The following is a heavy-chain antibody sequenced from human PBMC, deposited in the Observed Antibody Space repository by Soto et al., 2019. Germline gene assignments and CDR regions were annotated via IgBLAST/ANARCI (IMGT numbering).Heavy chain of an antibody. V-gene: IGHV3-23*01. J-gene: IGHJ4*02. CDR2: ISGSGGST. D-gene: IGHD4-17*01. Sequence: LRLSCAASGFTFSSYAMSWVRQAPGKGLEWVWAISGSGGSTYYADCVKGRFTISRDNSKNTLYLPMISLSAHDPAVSYCATFCTPVTTLLGFWGQGTLVTVSS. CDR1: GFTFSSYA. CDR3: ATFCTPVTTLLGF.